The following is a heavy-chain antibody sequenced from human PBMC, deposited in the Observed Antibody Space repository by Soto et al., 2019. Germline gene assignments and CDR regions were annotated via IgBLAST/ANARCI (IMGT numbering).Heavy chain of an antibody. J-gene: IGHJ6*02. Sequence: SETLSLTCTVSGGSISSYYWSWIRQPAGKGLEWIGRIYTSGSTNYNPSPKSRVTMSVDTSKNQFSLKLSSVTAADTAVYYCAKDHDYYGMDVWGQGTTVTVSS. CDR1: GGSISSYY. CDR2: IYTSGST. CDR3: AKDHDYYGMDV. V-gene: IGHV4-4*07.